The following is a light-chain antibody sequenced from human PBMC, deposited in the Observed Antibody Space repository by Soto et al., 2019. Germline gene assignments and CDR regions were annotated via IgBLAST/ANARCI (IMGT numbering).Light chain of an antibody. J-gene: IGKJ4*01. CDR1: QRISSW. Sequence: DIQMTQSPSTLSASVGDRVTITCRASQRISSWLAWHQQKPGKAPKVLIYKASSLESGVPSRFSGSGSGTEFTLTISSLQPDDFATYYCQQYNTYPLTFGGGTNVEIK. CDR2: KAS. V-gene: IGKV1-5*03. CDR3: QQYNTYPLT.